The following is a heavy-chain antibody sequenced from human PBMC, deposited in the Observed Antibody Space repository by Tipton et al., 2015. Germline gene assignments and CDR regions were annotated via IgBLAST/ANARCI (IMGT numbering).Heavy chain of an antibody. Sequence: TLSLTCAVYGGSFSNYYWSWIRQPPGKGLEWIGEINYSGSTNYNPSLKSRATISVYTSKNQLSLKLSSVTAADTAVYYCARGGFGSFDVWGQGTMVTVSS. D-gene: IGHD3-10*01. CDR1: GGSFSNYY. V-gene: IGHV4-34*01. CDR3: ARGGFGSFDV. CDR2: INYSGST. J-gene: IGHJ3*01.